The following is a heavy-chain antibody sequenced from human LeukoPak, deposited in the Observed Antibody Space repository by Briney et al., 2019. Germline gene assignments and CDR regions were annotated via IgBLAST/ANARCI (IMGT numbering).Heavy chain of an antibody. Sequence: ASVKVSCKASGGTFSSYAISWVRQAPGQGLEWMGGIIPIFGTANYAQKFQGRVTITADESTSTAYMELSSLRSEDTAVYYCARDGATYYYGSGSFDWGQGTLVTVSS. V-gene: IGHV1-69*13. CDR1: GGTFSSYA. CDR3: ARDGATYYYGSGSFD. J-gene: IGHJ4*02. D-gene: IGHD3-10*01. CDR2: IIPIFGTA.